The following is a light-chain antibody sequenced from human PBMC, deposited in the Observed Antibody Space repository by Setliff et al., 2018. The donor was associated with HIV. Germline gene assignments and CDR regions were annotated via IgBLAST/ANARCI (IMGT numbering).Light chain of an antibody. V-gene: IGLV2-14*02. CDR3: SSYTFSSTPYV. CDR1: SSNVGKYDL. J-gene: IGLJ1*01. Sequence: QSALTQPAFVSGSPGQSITISCSGNSSNVGKYDLVSWYRQYPGKAPELTIYEVTKRPSGVSERFSGSKSGNAASLTISGLQPDDEADYYCSSYTFSSTPYVFGTGTKVTVL. CDR2: EVT.